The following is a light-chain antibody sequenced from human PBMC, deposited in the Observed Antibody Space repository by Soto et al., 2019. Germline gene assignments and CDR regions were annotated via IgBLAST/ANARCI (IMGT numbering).Light chain of an antibody. CDR2: DVT. CDR3: SSYTSASALYV. V-gene: IGLV2-14*03. Sequence: LTQPAFVSRVYISSITISCTETSSDVGGFDYVAWYQQHLGQAPKLIIYDVTVRPSGVSNRFSGSKSGNTASLAISGLQTEDEAHYYCSSYTSASALYVFGTGTKVTVL. J-gene: IGLJ1*01. CDR1: SSDVGGFDY.